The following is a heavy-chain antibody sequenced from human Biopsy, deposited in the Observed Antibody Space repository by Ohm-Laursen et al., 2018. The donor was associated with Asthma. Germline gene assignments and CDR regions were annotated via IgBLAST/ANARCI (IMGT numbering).Heavy chain of an antibody. CDR3: ARAVDYSHYYGIDV. CDR1: GYTFSSAG. Sequence: GASVKASCKTSGYTFSSAGITWVRQAPGQGLEWMGWISVYNGNTKVAQKLQDRVTMITDTSTSTAYMELRSLRSDDTAVYFCARAVDYSHYYGIDVWGQGTTVTVS. V-gene: IGHV1-18*01. CDR2: ISVYNGNT. D-gene: IGHD3-10*01. J-gene: IGHJ6*02.